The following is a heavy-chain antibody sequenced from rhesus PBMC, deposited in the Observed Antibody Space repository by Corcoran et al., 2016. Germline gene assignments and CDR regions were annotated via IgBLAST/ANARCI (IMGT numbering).Heavy chain of an antibody. Sequence: QVQLQESGPGVVKPSETLSLTCAVSGGSISGYYLWSWIRQPPGKGLEWIGYIYGGSGSPSYNPPLKSRLIISIDPSKNQFSLKLSSVTAADTAVYYCARDPYSGSWKREIFDYWGQGVLVTVSS. CDR2: IYGGSGSP. D-gene: IGHD6-25*01. V-gene: IGHV4S7*01. CDR3: ARDPYSGSWKREIFDY. CDR1: GGSISGYYL. J-gene: IGHJ4*01.